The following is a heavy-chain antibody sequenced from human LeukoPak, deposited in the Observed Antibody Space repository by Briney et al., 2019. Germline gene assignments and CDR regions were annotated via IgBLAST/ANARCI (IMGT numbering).Heavy chain of an antibody. Sequence: GGSLRLSCAASGFTFSSYAMSWVRQAPGKGLEWVSVIYSGGSTYYADSVKGRFTISRDNSKNTLYLQMNSLRAEDTAVYYCARGTGSWSYWGQGTLVTVSS. J-gene: IGHJ4*02. D-gene: IGHD3-10*01. CDR2: IYSGGST. CDR3: ARGTGSWSY. V-gene: IGHV3-53*01. CDR1: GFTFSSYA.